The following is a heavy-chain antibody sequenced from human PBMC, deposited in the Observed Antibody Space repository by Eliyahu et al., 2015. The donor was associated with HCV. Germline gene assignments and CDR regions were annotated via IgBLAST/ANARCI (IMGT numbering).Heavy chain of an antibody. V-gene: IGHV3-48*01. CDR1: XFTXSSYS. J-gene: IGHJ4*02. CDR3: ARGDGYNSYYFDY. CDR2: ISSSSSTI. D-gene: IGHD5-24*01. Sequence: EVQLVESGGGLVQPGGSLXXSCAASXFTXSSYSMNWVRQAPGKGLEWVSYISSSSSTIYYADSVKGRFTISRDNAKNSLYLQMNSLRAEDTAVYYCARGDGYNSYYFDYWGQGTLVTVSS.